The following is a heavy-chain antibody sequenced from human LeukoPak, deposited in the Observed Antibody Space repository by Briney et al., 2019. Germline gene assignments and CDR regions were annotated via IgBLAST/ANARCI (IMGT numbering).Heavy chain of an antibody. CDR1: GFTFSNSD. CDR2: IGTQADG. D-gene: IGHD4-17*01. CDR3: AREGHDYGDYVTPAFDY. V-gene: IGHV3-13*01. Sequence: PGGSLRLSCAASGFTFSNSDMHWVRQSAGKSLEWVSTIGTQADGFYPGSVKGRFTISRDNAKNSLYLQMNSLRAEDTAVYYCAREGHDYGDYVTPAFDYWGQGTLVTVSS. J-gene: IGHJ4*02.